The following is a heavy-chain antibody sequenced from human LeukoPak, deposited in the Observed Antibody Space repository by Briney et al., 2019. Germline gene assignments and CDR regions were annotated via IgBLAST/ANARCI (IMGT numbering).Heavy chain of an antibody. Sequence: SGTLSLTCAVSGDSISGTYWWTWVRQSPGKGLEWIGEIYHSGNTNYNPSLKSRVTISVDTSKNQFSLKLSSVTAADTAVYYCARLDRGINAAHFDYWGQGTLVTVSS. CDR2: IYHSGNT. J-gene: IGHJ4*02. V-gene: IGHV4-4*02. CDR1: GDSISGTYW. CDR3: ARLDRGINAAHFDY. D-gene: IGHD6-25*01.